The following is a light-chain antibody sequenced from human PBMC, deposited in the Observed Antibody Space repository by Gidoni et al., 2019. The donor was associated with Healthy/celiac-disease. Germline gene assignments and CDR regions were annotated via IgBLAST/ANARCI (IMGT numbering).Light chain of an antibody. V-gene: IGKV3-20*01. J-gene: IGKJ1*01. CDR2: GAS. CDR1: QSVSSSY. CDR3: QQYGSSPPWT. Sequence: EPAGTQSTGTLSLSPGVRATLSCRASQSVSSSYLALYQQKPGQAHRLLIYGASSRATGIPDRFSGSGSGTDFTLTISRLEPEDFAVYYCQQYGSSPPWTFGQGTKVEIK.